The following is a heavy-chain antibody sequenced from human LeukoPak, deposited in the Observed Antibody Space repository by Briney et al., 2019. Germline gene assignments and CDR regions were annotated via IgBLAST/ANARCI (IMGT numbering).Heavy chain of an antibody. J-gene: IGHJ4*02. Sequence: ASVKVSCKASGYTFTGYYMHWVRQAPGQGLEWMGWINPNSGGTNYAQKFQGRVTMTRDTSISTVYMELSSLRSEDTAVYFCARLGGTLRVDYWGQGTLVTVSS. CDR2: INPNSGGT. CDR3: ARLGGTLRVDY. CDR1: GYTFTGYY. D-gene: IGHD4-23*01. V-gene: IGHV1-2*02.